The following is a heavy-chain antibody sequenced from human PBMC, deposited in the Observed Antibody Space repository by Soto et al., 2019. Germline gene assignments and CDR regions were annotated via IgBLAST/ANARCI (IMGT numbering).Heavy chain of an antibody. J-gene: IGHJ6*02. V-gene: IGHV3-15*01. CDR1: GFTFSNAW. CDR2: IKSKTDGGTT. Sequence: GGSLRLSCAASGFTFSNAWMSWVRQAPGKGLEWVGRIKSKTDGGTTDYAAPVKGRFTISRDDSKNTLYLQMNSLKTEDTAVYYCTTATTVTFYGMDVWGQGTTVTVSS. CDR3: TTATTVTFYGMDV. D-gene: IGHD4-17*01.